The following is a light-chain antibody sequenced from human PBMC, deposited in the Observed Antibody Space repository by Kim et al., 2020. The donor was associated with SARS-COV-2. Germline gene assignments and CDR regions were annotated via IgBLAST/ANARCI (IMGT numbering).Light chain of an antibody. CDR1: QSVSSN. CDR2: GAS. Sequence: VSPGERATLSCRASQSVSSNLAWYQQNPGQAPRLLIYGASTRATGIPARFSGSGSGTEFTLTISSLQSEDFAVYYCQQYNNWPLTFGQGTKVDIK. V-gene: IGKV3-15*01. CDR3: QQYNNWPLT. J-gene: IGKJ1*01.